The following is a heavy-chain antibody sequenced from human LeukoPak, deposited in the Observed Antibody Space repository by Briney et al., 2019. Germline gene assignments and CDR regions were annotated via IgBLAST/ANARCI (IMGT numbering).Heavy chain of an antibody. CDR1: GFTFSSYA. D-gene: IGHD6-19*01. V-gene: IGHV3-30-3*01. CDR3: AREEVAVAGLDY. J-gene: IGHJ4*02. CDR2: ISYDGSNK. Sequence: GGSLRLSCAASGFTFSSYAMHWVRQAPGKGLEWVAVISYDGSNKYYADSVKGRFTISRDNSKNTLYLQMNSLRAEDTAMYYCAREEVAVAGLDYWGQGTLVTVSS.